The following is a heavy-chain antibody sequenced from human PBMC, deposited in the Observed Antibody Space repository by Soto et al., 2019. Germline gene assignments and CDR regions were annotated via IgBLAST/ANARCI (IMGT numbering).Heavy chain of an antibody. CDR3: ARRGGDRYKHHRATLDY. D-gene: IGHD2-21*01. CDR1: GFTFSSYE. V-gene: IGHV3-48*03. J-gene: IGHJ4*02. CDR2: ISSSGSTI. Sequence: GGSLRLSCAASGFTFSSYEMNWVRQAPGKGLEWVSYISSSGSTIYYADSVKGRFTISRDNAKNSLYLQMNSLRAEDTAVYYCARRGGDRYKHHRATLDYWGQGTLVTVSS.